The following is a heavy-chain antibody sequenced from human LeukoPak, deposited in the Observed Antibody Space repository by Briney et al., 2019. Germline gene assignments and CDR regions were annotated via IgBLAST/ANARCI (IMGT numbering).Heavy chain of an antibody. CDR1: GYTFINYA. V-gene: IGHV1-3*01. D-gene: IGHD1-26*01. CDR2: FNAGNGDT. Sequence: ASVKVSCKASGYTFINYAIHWMRQAPGQRLEWMGWFNAGNGDTKYSQKFQGRVTITRDTSATTDDMELSSLRSEDTAVYYCARGTGSGSYLIDYWGQGTLVTVSS. J-gene: IGHJ4*02. CDR3: ARGTGSGSYLIDY.